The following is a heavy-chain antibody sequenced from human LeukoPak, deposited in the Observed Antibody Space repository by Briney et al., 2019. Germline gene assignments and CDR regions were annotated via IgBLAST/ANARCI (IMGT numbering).Heavy chain of an antibody. CDR1: GFTFSTYS. CDR3: ARDKDSSGWYAQAPYFDY. D-gene: IGHD6-19*01. Sequence: GGSLRLSCAASGFTFSTYSMTWVRQAPGKGLEWVSYLSSTSSTIYYADSVKGRFTISRDNAKNSLYLQMNSLRAEDTAVYYCARDKDSSGWYAQAPYFDYWGQGTLVTVSS. J-gene: IGHJ4*02. CDR2: LSSTSSTI. V-gene: IGHV3-48*04.